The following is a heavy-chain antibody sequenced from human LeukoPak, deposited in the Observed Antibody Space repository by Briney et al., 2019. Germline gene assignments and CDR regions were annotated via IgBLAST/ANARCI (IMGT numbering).Heavy chain of an antibody. CDR2: ITGSGAST. CDR1: GFTFSSYA. Sequence: GASLRLSCAASGFTFSSYAMTWVRQAPGKGLEWVSHITGSGASTYYADSVKGRFTISRDNSNNSLHLQMNSLRADDTAVYYCARPHYDILTGYMYYFDYWGQGTLVTVSS. J-gene: IGHJ4*02. D-gene: IGHD3-9*01. V-gene: IGHV3-23*01. CDR3: ARPHYDILTGYMYYFDY.